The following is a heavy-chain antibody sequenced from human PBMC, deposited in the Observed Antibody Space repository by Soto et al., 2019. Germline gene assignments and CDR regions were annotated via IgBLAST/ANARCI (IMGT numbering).Heavy chain of an antibody. CDR1: GGSVSSGNYY. Sequence: SETLSLTCTVSGGSVSSGNYYWSWIRQPPGKGLEWIGYFYYTGSINYNPSLKSRVTISIDASKNQFSLRLSSVTAADTAVYFCARGYGRNFDYWGQGTLVTSPQ. D-gene: IGHD5-18*01. CDR2: FYYTGSI. CDR3: ARGYGRNFDY. V-gene: IGHV4-61*01. J-gene: IGHJ4*02.